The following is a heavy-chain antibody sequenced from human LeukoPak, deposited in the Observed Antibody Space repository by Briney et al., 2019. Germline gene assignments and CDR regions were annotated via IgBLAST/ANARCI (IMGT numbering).Heavy chain of an antibody. J-gene: IGHJ4*02. Sequence: QPGGSLRLSCAASGFTFSSYGMSWVRQAPGKGLEWVSAISGSGGSTYYADSVKGRFTISRDNSKNTLYLQMNSLRAEDTAVYYCAKESVLSYDSSGYAFDYWGQGTLVTVSS. CDR1: GFTFSSYG. D-gene: IGHD3-22*01. CDR3: AKESVLSYDSSGYAFDY. CDR2: ISGSGGST. V-gene: IGHV3-23*01.